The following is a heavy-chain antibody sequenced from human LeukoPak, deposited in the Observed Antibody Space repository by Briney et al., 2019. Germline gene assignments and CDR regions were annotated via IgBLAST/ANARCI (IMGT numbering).Heavy chain of an antibody. CDR1: GFTFSSYA. CDR3: AKAVPTIAARLCWFDP. CDR2: ISGSGGST. D-gene: IGHD6-6*01. J-gene: IGHJ5*02. V-gene: IGHV3-23*01. Sequence: GGSLRLSCAASGFTFSSYAMSWVRQAPAKGLEWVSAISGSGGSTYYADPVKGRFTISRDNSKNTLYLQMNSLRAEDTAVYYCAKAVPTIAARLCWFDPWGQGTLVTVSS.